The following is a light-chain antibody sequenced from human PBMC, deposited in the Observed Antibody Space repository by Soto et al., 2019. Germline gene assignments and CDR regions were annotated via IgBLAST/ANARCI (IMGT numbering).Light chain of an antibody. V-gene: IGKV3-11*01. CDR2: DAS. Sequence: ETVLTQSPATLSLSPGESATLSCRASQSVSSYLAWYQQKPGQAPRLLISDASNRATGIPARFSGSGSGTDFTLTITSLEPEDFAVYYCQQRRNWPLTFGGGTKVEFK. CDR3: QQRRNWPLT. CDR1: QSVSSY. J-gene: IGKJ4*01.